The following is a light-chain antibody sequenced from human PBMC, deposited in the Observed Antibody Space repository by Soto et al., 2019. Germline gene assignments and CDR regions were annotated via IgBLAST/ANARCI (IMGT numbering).Light chain of an antibody. V-gene: IGLV2-23*01. Sequence: QSVLTQPASVSGSPGQSITISCTGTSSDVGSYNLVSWYQHHTGKAPKVLIYEGSKRPSGVSNRFSASKSGNTASLTISGLQAEDETDYYCCSYAGSSTGVFGGGTKLTVL. CDR3: CSYAGSSTGV. CDR2: EGS. J-gene: IGLJ3*02. CDR1: SSDVGSYNL.